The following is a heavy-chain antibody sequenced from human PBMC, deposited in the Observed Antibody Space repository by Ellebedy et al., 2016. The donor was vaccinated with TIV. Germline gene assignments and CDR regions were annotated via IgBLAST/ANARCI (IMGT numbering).Heavy chain of an antibody. J-gene: IGHJ4*02. CDR3: ATLPYISTSSAY. V-gene: IGHV1-2*02. CDR2: IYPNSGGT. Sequence: ASVKVSCKASGYTFTGYYMHWVRQAPGQGLEWMGWIYPNSGGTTYAQKFQGRVTMTTDTSTSTGYMELNSLTYDDTAVYYCATLPYISTSSAYWGQGTLVTVSS. CDR1: GYTFTGYY. D-gene: IGHD6-6*01.